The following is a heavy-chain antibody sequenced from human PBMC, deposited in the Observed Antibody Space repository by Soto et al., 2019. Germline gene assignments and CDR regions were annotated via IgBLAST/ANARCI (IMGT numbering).Heavy chain of an antibody. Sequence: EVHLVETGGGMIQPGGSLRVSCAASGFTVSSNNMSGVRQAPGKGLEWVPVIYSGGSTYYADAVKGRFTISRDNSKNTLDLQRNSLRAEDTVVYYCAREGGFDPCGQGPLVPVSS. V-gene: IGHV3-53*02. D-gene: IGHD1-26*01. J-gene: IGHJ5*02. CDR3: AREGGFDP. CDR2: IYSGGST. CDR1: GFTVSSNN.